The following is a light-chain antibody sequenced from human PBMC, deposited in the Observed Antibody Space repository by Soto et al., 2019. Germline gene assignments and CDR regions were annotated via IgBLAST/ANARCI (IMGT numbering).Light chain of an antibody. CDR3: QQYNSGT. V-gene: IGKV1-5*01. CDR1: QSISSW. CDR2: DAS. J-gene: IGKJ1*01. Sequence: DIQMTQSPFTLSASVGDRVTITCRASQSISSWLAWYQQKPGKAPKLLIYDASSLESGVPSRFSGSGSGTEFTLTISSLQPDDFATYYCQQYNSGTFGQGTKVEIK.